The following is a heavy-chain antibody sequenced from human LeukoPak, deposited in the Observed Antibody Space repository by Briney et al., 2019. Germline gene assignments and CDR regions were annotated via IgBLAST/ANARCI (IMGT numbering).Heavy chain of an antibody. CDR3: TRVGYIDEGIDY. V-gene: IGHV3-23*01. J-gene: IGHJ4*02. D-gene: IGHD5-24*01. CDR1: GFSFSSHA. Sequence: GGSLRLSCAAPGFSFSSHAMSWVRQAPGKGLEWVSTISGSGGSTYYADSVKGRFTISRDNSKNTLYLQMNSLRAEDTAIYYCTRVGYIDEGIDYWGQGTLVTVSS. CDR2: ISGSGGST.